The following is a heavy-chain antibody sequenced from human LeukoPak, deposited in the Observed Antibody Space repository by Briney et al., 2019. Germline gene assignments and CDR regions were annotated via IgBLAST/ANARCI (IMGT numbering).Heavy chain of an antibody. D-gene: IGHD6-13*01. CDR1: GYTFTSYG. CDR3: ARDLELSSSWYYFDY. J-gene: IGHJ4*02. Sequence: ASVKVSCKASGYTFTSYGISWVRQAPGQGLEWMGWISAYNGNTNYAQKLQDRVTMTTDTSTSTAYMELRSLRSDDTAVYYCARDLELSSSWYYFDYWGQGTLVTVSS. CDR2: ISAYNGNT. V-gene: IGHV1-18*01.